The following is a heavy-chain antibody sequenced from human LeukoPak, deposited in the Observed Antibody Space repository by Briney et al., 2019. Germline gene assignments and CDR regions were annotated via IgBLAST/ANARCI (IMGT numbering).Heavy chain of an antibody. CDR1: GGSISSSSYY. J-gene: IGHJ4*02. Sequence: SETLSLTCTVSGGSISSSSYYWGWIRQPPGKGLEWIGSIYYSGSTYYNPSLKCRVTISVDTSKNQFSLKLSSVTAADTAVYYCARQYYDFWSGPHGDDKYYFDYWGQGTLVTVSS. CDR3: ARQYYDFWSGPHGDDKYYFDY. V-gene: IGHV4-39*07. D-gene: IGHD3-3*01. CDR2: IYYSGST.